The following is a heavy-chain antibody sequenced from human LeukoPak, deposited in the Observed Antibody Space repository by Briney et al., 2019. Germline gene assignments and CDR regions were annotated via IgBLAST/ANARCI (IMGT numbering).Heavy chain of an antibody. CDR1: GYTFTSYG. CDR3: ARKPGTSSALYYFDY. CDR2: ISAYNGNT. Sequence: ASVKVSCKASGYTFTSYGISWVRQAPGQGLEWMGWISAYNGNTNYAQKLQGRVTTTTDTSTNTAYMELTSLKSDDTAVYYCARKPGTSSALYYFDYWGQGTLVTVSS. J-gene: IGHJ4*02. D-gene: IGHD3-22*01. V-gene: IGHV1-18*01.